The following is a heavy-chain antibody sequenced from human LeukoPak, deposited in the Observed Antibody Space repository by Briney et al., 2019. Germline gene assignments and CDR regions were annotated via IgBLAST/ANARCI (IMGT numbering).Heavy chain of an antibody. J-gene: IGHJ4*02. Sequence: GGSLRLSCAASGFTFSSYEMNWVRQAPGKGLEWVSYISSSGSTIYYADSVKGRFTISRDNAKNTLYLQMNSLRAEDTAVYYCATGVRLYYYDSSGYSFDYWGQGTLVTVSS. CDR2: ISSSGSTI. V-gene: IGHV3-48*03. CDR1: GFTFSSYE. CDR3: ATGVRLYYYDSSGYSFDY. D-gene: IGHD3-22*01.